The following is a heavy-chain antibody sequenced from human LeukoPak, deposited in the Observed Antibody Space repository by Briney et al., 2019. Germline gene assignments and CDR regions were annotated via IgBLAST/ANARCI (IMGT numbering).Heavy chain of an antibody. CDR2: IKQDASER. D-gene: IGHD3-3*01. J-gene: IGHJ4*02. CDR3: ATDGGPFDH. V-gene: IGHV3-7*01. Sequence: GSLRLSCAGSGFGFSGYWMSWVRQVPGKGLEWVANIKQDASERYYADSVRGRFTISRDNGRNYQYLQMNSLRVEDTAIYYCATDGGPFDHWGQGTLVTVSS. CDR1: GFGFSGYW.